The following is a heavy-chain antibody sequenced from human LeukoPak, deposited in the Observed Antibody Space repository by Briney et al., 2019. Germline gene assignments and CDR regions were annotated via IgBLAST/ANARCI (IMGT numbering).Heavy chain of an antibody. J-gene: IGHJ6*03. Sequence: SETLSLTCTVSSGSISSGTYYCSWIRQPPGKGLEWIGEINHSGSTNYNSSLKSRVTISVDTSKNQFSLKLSSVTAADTAVYYCASGSAVAGFYYYYMDVWGKGTTVTVSS. CDR3: ASGSAVAGFYYYYMDV. D-gene: IGHD6-19*01. CDR1: SGSISSGTYY. V-gene: IGHV4-39*07. CDR2: INHSGST.